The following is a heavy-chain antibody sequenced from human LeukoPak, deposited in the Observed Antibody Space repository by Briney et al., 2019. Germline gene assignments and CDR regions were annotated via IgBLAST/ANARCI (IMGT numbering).Heavy chain of an antibody. CDR1: GFTFSSYW. Sequence: PGGSLRLSCAASGFTFSSYWMSWVRQAPGKGLEWVANIKQDGSEKYYVDSVKGRFTISRDNAKNSLYLQMNSLRAEDTAVYYCARDLKGDLWRLRYFDWSPLDYWGQGTLVTVSS. J-gene: IGHJ4*02. D-gene: IGHD3-9*01. CDR3: ARDLKGDLWRLRYFDWSPLDY. CDR2: IKQDGSEK. V-gene: IGHV3-7*01.